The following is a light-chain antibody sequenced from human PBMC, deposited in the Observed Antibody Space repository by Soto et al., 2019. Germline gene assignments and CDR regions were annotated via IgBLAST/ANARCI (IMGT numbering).Light chain of an antibody. V-gene: IGKV3D-15*01. Sequence: EIVMTQSPATLSVSPGERATLSCRASQGVSSNLAWYQQKPGQAPRLLIYGASTRATGIPDRFSGSGSGTDFTLTINRVEPEDFAVYYCQQYVSSFILTFGQGTKVDIK. CDR1: QGVSSN. CDR3: QQYVSSFILT. CDR2: GAS. J-gene: IGKJ2*01.